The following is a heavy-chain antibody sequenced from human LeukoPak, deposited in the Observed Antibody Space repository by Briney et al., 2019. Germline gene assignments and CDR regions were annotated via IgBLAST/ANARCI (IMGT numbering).Heavy chain of an antibody. CDR2: IYYSGST. V-gene: IGHV4-59*02. CDR1: GFTVSGNY. Sequence: PGGSLRLSCAASGFTVSGNYMSWVRQAPGKGLEWIGYIYYSGSTNYNPSLKSRVTISVDTSKNQFSLKLSSVTAADTAVYYCARIRSSSWYQYFDYWGQGTLVTVSS. J-gene: IGHJ4*02. D-gene: IGHD6-13*01. CDR3: ARIRSSSWYQYFDY.